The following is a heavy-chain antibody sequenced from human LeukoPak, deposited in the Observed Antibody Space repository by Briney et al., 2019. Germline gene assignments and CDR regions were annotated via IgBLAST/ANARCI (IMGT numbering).Heavy chain of an antibody. CDR1: GFTLATHT. CDR3: ARDPYSSSSKLGLIDP. D-gene: IGHD6-6*01. Sequence: GGSLRLSCAASGFTLATHTVNWVRQAPGKGLEWVSSISGSGGYIYYADSVKGRLTISRDNAKNSLFLEMNSLRAEDTVRYYCARDPYSSSSKLGLIDPWGQGTLVTVSS. J-gene: IGHJ5*02. V-gene: IGHV3-21*01. CDR2: ISGSGGYI.